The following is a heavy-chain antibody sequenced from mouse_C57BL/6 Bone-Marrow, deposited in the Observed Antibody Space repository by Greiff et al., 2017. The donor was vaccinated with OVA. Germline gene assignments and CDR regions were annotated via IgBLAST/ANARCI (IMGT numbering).Heavy chain of an antibody. CDR2: ISNGGGST. CDR1: GFTFSDYY. CDR3: ARHDYSKGDY. J-gene: IGHJ2*01. V-gene: IGHV5-12*01. Sequence: EVMLVESGGGLVQPGGSLKLSCAASGFTFSDYYMYWVRQTPEKRLEWVAYISNGGGSTYYPDTVKGRFTISRDNAKNTLYLQMSRLKSEDTAMYYCARHDYSKGDYWGQGTTLTVSS. D-gene: IGHD2-5*01.